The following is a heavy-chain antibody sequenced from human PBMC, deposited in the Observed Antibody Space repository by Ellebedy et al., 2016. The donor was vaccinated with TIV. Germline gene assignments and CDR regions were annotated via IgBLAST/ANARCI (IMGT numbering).Heavy chain of an antibody. D-gene: IGHD3-16*01. V-gene: IGHV3-74*01. CDR2: INTDGTIT. Sequence: GESLKIFCEASGFSFSTYWMFWVRQAPGKGLVWVSRINTDGTITDYADSVKGRFNISRDNAKNTLYLQMNSLRADDTAVYYCTRDYWGYWGQGTLVTVSS. CDR3: TRDYWGY. CDR1: GFSFSTYW. J-gene: IGHJ4*02.